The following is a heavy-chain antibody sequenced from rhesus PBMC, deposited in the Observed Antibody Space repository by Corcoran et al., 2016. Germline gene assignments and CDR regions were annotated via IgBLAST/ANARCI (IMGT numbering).Heavy chain of an antibody. CDR2: INSGGGST. D-gene: IGHD1-44*01. V-gene: IGHV3S25*01. Sequence: EVQLVESGGGLAKPGGSLRLSCAASGFTFSTYWMTWVGQAPGKGLEWVSAINSGGGSTYYADSVKGRFTISRDNSKNTLSLQMNSLRAEDTAVYYCAKDRYNGNDYWGQGVLVTVSS. CDR1: GFTFSTYW. CDR3: AKDRYNGNDY. J-gene: IGHJ4*01.